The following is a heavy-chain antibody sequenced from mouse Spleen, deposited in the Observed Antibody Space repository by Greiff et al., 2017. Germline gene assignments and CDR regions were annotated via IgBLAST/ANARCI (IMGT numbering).Heavy chain of an antibody. CDR3: GREGGNDWFAY. D-gene: IGHD2-1*01. CDR1: GFSFTSYG. Sequence: VQGVESGPGLVAPSQSLSITCTVSGFSFTSYGVHWVRQPPGKGLEWLGVIWAGGSTNYNSALMSRLSISKDNSKSQVFLKMNSLQTDDTAKYYCGREGGNDWFAYWGQGTLVTVSA. J-gene: IGHJ3*01. CDR2: IWAGGST. V-gene: IGHV2-9*02.